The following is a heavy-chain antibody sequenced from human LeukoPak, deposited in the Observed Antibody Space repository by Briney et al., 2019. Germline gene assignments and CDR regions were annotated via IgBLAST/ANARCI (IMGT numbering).Heavy chain of an antibody. J-gene: IGHJ3*02. CDR3: ARGKTGYSSSWYTQERDAFDI. CDR1: DGSISSYY. D-gene: IGHD6-13*01. Sequence: SETLTLTCTVSDGSISSYYWSWIRQPPGKGLEWIGYIYYSGSTNYNPSLKSRVTISVDTSKNQFSLKLSSVTAADTAVYYCARGKTGYSSSWYTQERDAFDIWGQGTMVTVSS. CDR2: IYYSGST. V-gene: IGHV4-59*01.